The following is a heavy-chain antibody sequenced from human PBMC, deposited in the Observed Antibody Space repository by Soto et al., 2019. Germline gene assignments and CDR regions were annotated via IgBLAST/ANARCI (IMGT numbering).Heavy chain of an antibody. D-gene: IGHD3-3*01. CDR2: INPNSGGT. V-gene: IGHV1-2*04. Sequence: ASVKVSCKASGYTFTGYYMHWVRQAPGQGLEWMGWINPNSGGTNYAQKFQGWVTMTRDTSISTAYMELSRLRSDDTAVYYCARGRETRYYDFWSGYYSDYYYGMDVWGQGTTVTVSS. J-gene: IGHJ6*02. CDR3: ARGRETRYYDFWSGYYSDYYYGMDV. CDR1: GYTFTGYY.